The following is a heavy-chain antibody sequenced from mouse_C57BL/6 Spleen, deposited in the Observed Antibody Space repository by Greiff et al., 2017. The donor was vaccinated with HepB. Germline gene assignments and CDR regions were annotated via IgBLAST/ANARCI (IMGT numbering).Heavy chain of an antibody. Sequence: QVQLQQPGAELVMPGASVKLSCKASGYTFTSYWMHWVKQRPGQGLEWIGEIYPSDSYTNYNQKFKGKSTLTVDKSSSTAYMQLSSLTSEDSAVYYCARSDSSGYDGAMDYWGQGTSVTVSS. D-gene: IGHD3-2*02. CDR3: ARSDSSGYDGAMDY. J-gene: IGHJ4*01. V-gene: IGHV1-69*01. CDR1: GYTFTSYW. CDR2: IYPSDSYT.